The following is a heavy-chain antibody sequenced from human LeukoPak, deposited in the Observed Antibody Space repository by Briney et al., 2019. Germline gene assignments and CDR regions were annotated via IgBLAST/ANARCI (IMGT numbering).Heavy chain of an antibody. Sequence: VGSLRLSCAASGFTFSSYAMSWVRQAPGKGLEWVSAISGSGGSTYYADSVKGRFTISRDNSKNTLYLQMNSLRAEDTAVYYCAKVGYDSSGILDYWGQGTLVTVSS. D-gene: IGHD3-22*01. V-gene: IGHV3-23*01. CDR1: GFTFSSYA. CDR3: AKVGYDSSGILDY. J-gene: IGHJ4*02. CDR2: ISGSGGST.